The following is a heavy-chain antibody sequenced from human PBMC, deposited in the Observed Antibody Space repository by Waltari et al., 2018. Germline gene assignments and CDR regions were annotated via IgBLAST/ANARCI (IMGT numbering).Heavy chain of an antibody. CDR3: ARLSLRYYGMDV. V-gene: IGHV4-31*09. Sequence: QVQLQESGPGLVKPSQTLSLTCTVSGGSISSGGYYWSWIRQHPGKGLEWIGYIYHRGSTYYNPALKSRVTISVDRSKNQFSLKLSSVTAADTAVYYWARLSLRYYGMDVWGQGTTVTVSS. J-gene: IGHJ6*02. CDR2: IYHRGST. CDR1: GGSISSGGYY.